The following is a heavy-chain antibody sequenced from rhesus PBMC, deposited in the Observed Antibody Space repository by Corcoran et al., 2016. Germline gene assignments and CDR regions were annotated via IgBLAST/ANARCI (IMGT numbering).Heavy chain of an antibody. CDR2: IYGGRGSP. Sequence: QVQLQESGPGLVKPSETLPLTCAVSGASISSNYWRWIRQPPGKGLEWIGDIYGGRGSPSYHPSLKRRVTISKDPSKNQFSLKLSSVTAADTAVYYCAIGSGRFDVWGAGVLVTVSS. CDR1: GASISSNY. J-gene: IGHJ5-1*01. V-gene: IGHV4-147*01. CDR3: AIGSGRFDV.